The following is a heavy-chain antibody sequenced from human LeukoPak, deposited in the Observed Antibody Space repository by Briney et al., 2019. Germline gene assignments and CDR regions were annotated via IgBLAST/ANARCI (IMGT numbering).Heavy chain of an antibody. D-gene: IGHD1-26*01. J-gene: IGHJ5*02. CDR3: ARGIRRWELLRFVFWFDP. CDR2: MNPNSGNT. Sequence: GASVKVSCKASGYTLTSYDINWVRQATGQGLEWMGWMNPNSGNTGYAQKFQGRVTMTRNTSISTAYMELSSLRSEDTAVYYCARGIRRWELLRFVFWFDPWGQGTLVTVSS. V-gene: IGHV1-8*01. CDR1: GYTLTSYD.